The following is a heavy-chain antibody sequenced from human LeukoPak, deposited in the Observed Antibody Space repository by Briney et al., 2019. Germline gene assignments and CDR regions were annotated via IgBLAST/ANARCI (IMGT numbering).Heavy chain of an antibody. CDR2: INPSGGST. D-gene: IGHD2-8*01. CDR3: ARDPMVYATTYYYYGMDV. Sequence: ASVKVSCKASGYTFTSYYMHWVRQAPGQGLEWMGIINPSGGSTSYAQKFQGRVTMTRDTSTSTVYMELSSLRSEDTAMYYCARDPMVYATTYYYYGMDVWGQGTTVTVSS. CDR1: GYTFTSYY. J-gene: IGHJ6*02. V-gene: IGHV1-46*01.